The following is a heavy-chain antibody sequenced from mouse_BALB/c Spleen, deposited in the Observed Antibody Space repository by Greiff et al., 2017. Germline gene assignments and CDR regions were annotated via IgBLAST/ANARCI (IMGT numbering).Heavy chain of an antibody. V-gene: IGHV5-4*02. J-gene: IGHJ3*01. Sequence: EVQLVESGGGLVKPGGSLKLSCAASGFTFSDYYMYWVRQTPEKKLEWVAPISDGGSYTYYPDSVKGRFTISRDNAKNNLYLQMSSLKSEDTAMYYCARSGLLRLRAWFAYWGQGTLVTVSA. CDR1: GFTFSDYY. CDR3: ARSGLLRLRAWFAY. CDR2: ISDGGSYT. D-gene: IGHD1-2*01.